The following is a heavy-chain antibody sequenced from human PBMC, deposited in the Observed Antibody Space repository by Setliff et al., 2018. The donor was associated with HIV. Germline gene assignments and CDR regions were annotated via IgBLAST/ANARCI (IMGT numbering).Heavy chain of an antibody. CDR1: RGTFTTYA. V-gene: IGHV1-69*10. D-gene: IGHD6-13*01. J-gene: IGHJ3*02. CDR2: IIPILNVA. CDR3: ARVLKGYSSSYEAFDI. Sequence: GASVKVSCKTSRGTFTTYAFGWVRQAPGQGLEWMGGIIPILNVATYPQKFHGRVTITADKSTSTVYMELSSLRSEDTAMYYCARVLKGYSSSYEAFDIWGQGTKVTVSS.